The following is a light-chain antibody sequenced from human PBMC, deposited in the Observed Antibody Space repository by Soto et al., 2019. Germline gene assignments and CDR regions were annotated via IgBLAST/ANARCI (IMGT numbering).Light chain of an antibody. CDR2: DAS. Sequence: DIQMTQSPSTLSASLGDRVTITCRASQTVNAWLAWYQHKPGKAPKPLIYDASSLESGVPERFSGSRSGTEFNLTISSLQPDDVGTYYCQQYNTHSGTFGQGTKVEIK. V-gene: IGKV1-5*01. J-gene: IGKJ1*01. CDR1: QTVNAW. CDR3: QQYNTHSGT.